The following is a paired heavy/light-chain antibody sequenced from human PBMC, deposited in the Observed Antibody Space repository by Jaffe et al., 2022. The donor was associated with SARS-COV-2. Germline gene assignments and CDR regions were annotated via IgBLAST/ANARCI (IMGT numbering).Heavy chain of an antibody. CDR1: GDTLSTNNVA. D-gene: IGHD3-10*01. V-gene: IGHV6-1*01. J-gene: IGHJ4*02. CDR2: TYYRSRWYN. CDR3: ARGSESYLLRY. Sequence: QVQLQQSGPGLVKPSQTLSLTCAISGDTLSTNNVAWTWIRQSPSRGLEWLSRTYYRSRWYNDYAASVRSRISINPDTSKNQLSLQLNSVTPEDTAIYYCARGSESYLLRYWGQGILVTVSS.
Light chain of an antibody. Sequence: DIVMTQSPDSLAVSLGERATIDCKSGQSVLYNPDNKNYLAWYQQKSGQPPKLLIYWASTREFGVPDRFSGSGSGTDFTLTINSLQAEDVAVYYCQQYYSTPWTFGQGTKVEIK. CDR1: QSVLYNPDNKNY. CDR3: QQYYSTPWT. CDR2: WAS. V-gene: IGKV4-1*01. J-gene: IGKJ1*01.